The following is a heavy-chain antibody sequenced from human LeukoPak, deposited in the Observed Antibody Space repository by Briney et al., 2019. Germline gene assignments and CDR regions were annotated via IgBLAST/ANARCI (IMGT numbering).Heavy chain of an antibody. D-gene: IGHD6-6*01. CDR2: INPNSGGT. V-gene: IGHV1-2*02. Sequence: GASVKVSCKASGYTFTCYDMHWVRQAPGQGREWMGWINPNSGGTNYAQNFQGRVTMTRDTSISTAYMELSRLRSDDTAVYYCARGTRIAARRNWFDHWGQGTLVTVSS. J-gene: IGHJ5*02. CDR1: GYTFTCYD. CDR3: ARGTRIAARRNWFDH.